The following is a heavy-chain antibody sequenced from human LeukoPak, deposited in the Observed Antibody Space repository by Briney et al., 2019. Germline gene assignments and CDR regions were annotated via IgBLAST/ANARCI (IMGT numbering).Heavy chain of an antibody. V-gene: IGHV1-69*04. CDR2: IIPILGIA. CDR3: ARDHPLHIVVVKGKNWFDP. CDR1: GGTFSSYA. Sequence: ASVKVSCKASGGTFSSYAISRVRQAPGQGLEWMGRIIPILGIANYAQKFQGRVTITADKSTSTAYMELSSLRSEDTAVYYCARDHPLHIVVVKGKNWFDPWGQGTLVTVSS. D-gene: IGHD2-21*01. J-gene: IGHJ5*02.